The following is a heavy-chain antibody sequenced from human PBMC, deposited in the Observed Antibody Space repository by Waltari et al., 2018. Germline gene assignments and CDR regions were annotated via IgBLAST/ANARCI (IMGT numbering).Heavy chain of an antibody. D-gene: IGHD4-17*01. CDR1: GGSLSSSSSF. J-gene: IGHJ4*02. Sequence: QLQLQESGPGLVKPSETLSLACTVSGGSLSSSSSFWGWIRQPPGETLEWIASVYHSGTTHYNPSLNGRVSISMDSSNNQFSLRLTSVTAADTAVYYCAKEFYYDSGAFTNWGQGTLVAVSA. CDR2: VYHSGTT. CDR3: AKEFYYDSGAFTN. V-gene: IGHV4-39*07.